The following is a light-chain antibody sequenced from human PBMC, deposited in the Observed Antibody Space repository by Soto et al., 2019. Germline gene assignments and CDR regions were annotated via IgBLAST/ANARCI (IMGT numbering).Light chain of an antibody. CDR2: EVS. Sequence: SVLTQPASVPGSPGQSITISCTGTSSDVGGYNYVSWYQQHPGKAPKLMIYEVSNRPSGVSNRFSGSKSGNTASLTISGLQAEDEADYYCSSYTSSSTYVFGTGTKVTVL. J-gene: IGLJ1*01. CDR1: SSDVGGYNY. CDR3: SSYTSSSTYV. V-gene: IGLV2-14*01.